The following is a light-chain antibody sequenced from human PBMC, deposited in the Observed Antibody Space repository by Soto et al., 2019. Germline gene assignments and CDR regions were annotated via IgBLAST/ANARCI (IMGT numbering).Light chain of an antibody. J-gene: IGLJ1*01. CDR3: SSYTTSGSLFYV. V-gene: IGLV2-14*01. CDR2: EVT. Sequence: QSVLTQPRSVSGSPGQSVTISCTGTSSDVGGYNYVSWYQQHPGKAPKLMIYEVTNRPSGVSNRFSGSKSGKTASLTISGLQAEDEADYYCSSYTTSGSLFYVFGTGTKVTVL. CDR1: SSDVGGYNY.